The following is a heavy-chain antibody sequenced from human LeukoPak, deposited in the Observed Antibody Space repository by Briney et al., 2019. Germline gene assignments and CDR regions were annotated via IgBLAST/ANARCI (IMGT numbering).Heavy chain of an antibody. Sequence: GGTLRLSCAGSGFSFSSHGMNWVRQAPGKGLEWVSGISPSGDITYYTDSVRGRFTISRDNFKNTLYLQMNSLRAEDTAVYYCAKLVDYYGSPLGYWGQGTLVTVSS. J-gene: IGHJ4*02. V-gene: IGHV3-23*01. CDR1: GFSFSSHG. CDR2: ISPSGDIT. D-gene: IGHD3-10*01. CDR3: AKLVDYYGSPLGY.